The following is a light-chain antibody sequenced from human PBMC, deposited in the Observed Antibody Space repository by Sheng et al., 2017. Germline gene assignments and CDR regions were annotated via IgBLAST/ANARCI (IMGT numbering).Light chain of an antibody. J-gene: IGKJ3*01. Sequence: DIQMTQSPSAMSASVGDTVTITCRASQDISDSLAWFQLKPGRVPKRLIYAASTLQSGVPPRFGGSGSGTEFTLTIYSLQPDDFATYYCQQRSNWRGFTFGPGTKVDIK. CDR3: QQRSNWRGFT. V-gene: IGKV1-17*03. CDR1: QDISDS. CDR2: AAS.